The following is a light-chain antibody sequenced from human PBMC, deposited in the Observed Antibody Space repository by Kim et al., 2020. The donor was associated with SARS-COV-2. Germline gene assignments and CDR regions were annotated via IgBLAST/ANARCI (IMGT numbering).Light chain of an antibody. J-gene: IGLJ2*01. Sequence: SYELTQPPSFSVAPGQTATISCGGNNIGGKSVHWYQQKPGQAPVLAIYYDSDRPSGIPERFSGSNSGNTATLTISRVEAGDEADYYCQGWDSSSDHLVFGGGTQLTVL. CDR2: YDS. V-gene: IGLV3-21*04. CDR1: NIGGKS. CDR3: QGWDSSSDHLV.